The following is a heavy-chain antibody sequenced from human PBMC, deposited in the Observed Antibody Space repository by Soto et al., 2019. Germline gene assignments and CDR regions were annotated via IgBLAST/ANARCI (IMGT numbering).Heavy chain of an antibody. CDR1: WYTFASYG. D-gene: IGHD3-16*02. CDR3: ARSHRGRSIMITFGGVIAPDY. J-gene: IGHJ4*02. CDR2: IIAYNGNT. Sequence: GASVKVSCTASWYTFASYGISWGRQAPEQGLEWMGLIIAYNGNTNYAQKIQGRVTMTTDTSTSTAYMELTSLRSDDTAVYSCARSHRGRSIMITFGGVIAPDYCGQGTLDTVSS. V-gene: IGHV1-18*01.